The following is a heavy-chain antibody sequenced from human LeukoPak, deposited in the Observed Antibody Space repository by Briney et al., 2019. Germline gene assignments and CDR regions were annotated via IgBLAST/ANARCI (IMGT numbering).Heavy chain of an antibody. CDR1: GVTFSSYS. Sequence: GGSLRLSCAVSGVTFSSYSMTWVRQAPGKGLEWVSSISSSSSYIYYPDSVKRRFTIARDNAKTSLYLQMNSLRAEDTAVYYCARDLSSGWSAGFDYWGQGTPVTVSS. CDR2: ISSSSSYI. V-gene: IGHV3-21*01. CDR3: ARDLSSGWSAGFDY. J-gene: IGHJ4*02. D-gene: IGHD6-19*01.